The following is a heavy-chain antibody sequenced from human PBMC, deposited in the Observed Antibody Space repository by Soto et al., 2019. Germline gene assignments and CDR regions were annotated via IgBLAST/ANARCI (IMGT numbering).Heavy chain of an antibody. CDR3: ARVAYYYDSSGYFY. D-gene: IGHD3-22*01. V-gene: IGHV3-48*01. CDR2: ISPSSSSI. CDR1: GFTFSSYS. Sequence: PAGSLRLACAASGFTFSSYSMNWVRQAPGKGLEWVSYISPSSSSIYYADSVKGRFTISRDNAKNSLYLQMNSLRAEDTAVYYCARVAYYYDSSGYFYWGQGTLVTVSS. J-gene: IGHJ4*02.